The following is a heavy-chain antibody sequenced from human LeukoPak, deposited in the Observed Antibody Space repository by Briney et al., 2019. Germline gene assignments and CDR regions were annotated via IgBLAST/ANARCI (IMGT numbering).Heavy chain of an antibody. CDR2: IHDSGIS. V-gene: IGHV4-59*12. CDR3: ARVAYGDYYFDY. Sequence: SETLSLTCSVSGDSTSDFYWNWIRQSPGKGLEWIGNIHDSGISNYNPSLKSRVTISIDTSRRQFFLKLSSVTAADTAVYYCARVAYGDYYFDYWGQGTLVTVSS. J-gene: IGHJ4*02. CDR1: GDSTSDFY. D-gene: IGHD4-17*01.